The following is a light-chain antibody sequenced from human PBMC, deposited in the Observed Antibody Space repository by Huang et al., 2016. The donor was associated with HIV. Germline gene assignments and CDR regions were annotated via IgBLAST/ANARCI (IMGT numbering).Light chain of an antibody. Sequence: DIVMTQSPLSLPVTPGEPASISCRSSQSLLHSNGYNYLDWYLQKPGQSPQLLLYLCSNRASGVPDRFSGSGSGTDFTLKISRVEAEDVGVYYCMQALQTPRTFGQGTKLEIK. J-gene: IGKJ2*01. CDR2: LCS. CDR1: QSLLHSNGYNY. V-gene: IGKV2-28*01. CDR3: MQALQTPRT.